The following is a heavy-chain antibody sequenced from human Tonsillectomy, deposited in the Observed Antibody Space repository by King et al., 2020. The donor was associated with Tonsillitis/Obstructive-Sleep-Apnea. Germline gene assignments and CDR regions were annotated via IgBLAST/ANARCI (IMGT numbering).Heavy chain of an antibody. CDR1: GYTFTTYA. CDR3: AGDASSSDYDSDPRVY. J-gene: IGHJ4*02. CDR2: INTNTGNP. Sequence: VQLVQSGSELKKPGASVKVSCKASGYTFTTYAMNWVRQAPGQGLEWMGWINTNTGNPTYAQGFTGQFVFSLDTSVTTAYLQINSLKAEDTAVYYCAGDASSSDYDSDPRVYWGQGTLVTVSS. D-gene: IGHD5-12*01. V-gene: IGHV7-4-1*02.